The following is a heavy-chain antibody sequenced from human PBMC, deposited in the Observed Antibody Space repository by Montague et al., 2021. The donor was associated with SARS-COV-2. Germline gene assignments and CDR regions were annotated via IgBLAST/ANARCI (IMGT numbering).Heavy chain of an antibody. Sequence: SETLSLTCAVYGGSFSSYNWGWVRQSPGKGLEWIGQINDSGGTKYNPSLKSRVTISLDTSKNQFSLKLSSVTAADTAVYYCARGVPGYWGQGTLVTVSS. CDR2: INDSGGT. CDR1: GGSFSSYN. J-gene: IGHJ4*02. CDR3: ARGVPGY. V-gene: IGHV4-34*01. D-gene: IGHD4/OR15-4a*01.